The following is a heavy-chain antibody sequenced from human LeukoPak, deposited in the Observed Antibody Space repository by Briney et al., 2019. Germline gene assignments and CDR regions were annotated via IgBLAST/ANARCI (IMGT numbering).Heavy chain of an antibody. CDR3: ARDRNGMDV. J-gene: IGHJ6*02. Sequence: PSETPSLTCTVSGGSISSYYWSWIRQPPGKGLEWIGYIYYSGSTNYNPSLKSRVTISVDTSKNQFSLKLSSVTAADTAVYYCARDRNGMDVWGQGTTVTVSS. CDR1: GGSISSYY. V-gene: IGHV4-59*01. CDR2: IYYSGST.